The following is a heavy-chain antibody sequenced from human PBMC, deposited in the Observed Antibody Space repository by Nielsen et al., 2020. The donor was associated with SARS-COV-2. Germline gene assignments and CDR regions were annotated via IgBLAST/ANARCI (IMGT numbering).Heavy chain of an antibody. CDR3: ARDREDVGPLRLHGMDV. J-gene: IGHJ6*02. CDR2: IIPIFGTA. Sequence: SVKVSCKASGGTFSSYAISWVRQAPGQGLEWMGGIIPIFGTANYAQKFQGRVTITADESTSTAYMELSSLRSEDTAVYYCARDREDVGPLRLHGMDVWGQGTTVTVSS. D-gene: IGHD5-18*01. CDR1: GGTFSSYA. V-gene: IGHV1-69*13.